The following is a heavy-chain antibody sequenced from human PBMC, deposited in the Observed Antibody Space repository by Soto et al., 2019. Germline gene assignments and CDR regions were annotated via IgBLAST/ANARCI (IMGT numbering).Heavy chain of an antibody. J-gene: IGHJ5*02. V-gene: IGHV2-5*02. CDR2: IYWDDDN. D-gene: IGHD5-12*01. Sequence: QITLKESGPTLVKPTQTLTLSCTFSGFSHSTRAVGVAWIRQPPGKALEWLALIYWDDDNRYSPSLKSRLTVTKDTSKNQVILTMINMDPVDTATYYCVHTSGWLHTTWGQGTLVTVSS. CDR3: VHTSGWLHTT. CDR1: GFSHSTRAVG.